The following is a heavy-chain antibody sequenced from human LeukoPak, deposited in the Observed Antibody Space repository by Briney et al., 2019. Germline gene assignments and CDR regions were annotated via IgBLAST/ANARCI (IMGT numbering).Heavy chain of an antibody. CDR3: ATPVRGVIAFDY. J-gene: IGHJ4*02. CDR2: MKPNSGNT. CDR1: GYTFTNYD. D-gene: IGHD3-10*01. Sequence: GASVKVSCKASGYTFTNYDINWVRQATGQGLEWMGYMKPNSGNTGYAQKFQGRVTMTRNTSISTAYMELSSLRSEDTAVYYCATPVRGVIAFDYWGQGTLVTVSS. V-gene: IGHV1-8*01.